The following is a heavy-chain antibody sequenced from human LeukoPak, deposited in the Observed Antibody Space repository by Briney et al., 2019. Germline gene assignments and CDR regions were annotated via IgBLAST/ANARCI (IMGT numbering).Heavy chain of an antibody. D-gene: IGHD3-22*01. CDR1: GFTFDYYG. V-gene: IGHV3-20*04. J-gene: IGHJ4*02. CDR2: INWNGGST. CDR3: TRDSYYDSSDFLDY. Sequence: GGSLRLSCAASGFTFDYYGLSWVRQAPGKGLEWVSGINWNGGSTDYADSVKGRFTISRDNAKNSLYLQMNSLRAEDTALYYCTRDSYYDSSDFLDYWGQGTLVTVSS.